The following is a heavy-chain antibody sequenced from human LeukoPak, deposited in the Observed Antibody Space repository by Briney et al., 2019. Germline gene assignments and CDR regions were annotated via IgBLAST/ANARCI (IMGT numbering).Heavy chain of an antibody. V-gene: IGHV4-59*01. J-gene: IGHJ4*02. CDR3: AGGVDVGDYGY. CDR2: IYYSGST. D-gene: IGHD4-17*01. CDR1: GGSISSYY. Sequence: SETLSLTCTVSGGSISSYYWSWIRQPSGKGLEWIGYIYYSGSTNYNPSLKSRVTISVDTSKNQFSLKLSSVTAADTAVYYCAGGVDVGDYGYWGQGTLVTVSS.